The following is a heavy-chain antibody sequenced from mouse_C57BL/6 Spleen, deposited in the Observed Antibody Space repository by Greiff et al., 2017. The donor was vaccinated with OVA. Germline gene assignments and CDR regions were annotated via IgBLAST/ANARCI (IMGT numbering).Heavy chain of an antibody. CDR1: GFTFSDYG. CDR3: ARTAYHWYCDV. J-gene: IGHJ1*03. CDR2: ISSGSSTI. Sequence: EVMLVESGGGLVKPGGSLKLSCVASGFTFSDYGMHWVRQAPEKGLEWVAYISSGSSTIYYADTVKGRFTISRDNAKNTLFLQMTSLRSENTAMYYCARTAYHWYCDVWDTGTTVTVSS. D-gene: IGHD6-5*01. V-gene: IGHV5-17*01.